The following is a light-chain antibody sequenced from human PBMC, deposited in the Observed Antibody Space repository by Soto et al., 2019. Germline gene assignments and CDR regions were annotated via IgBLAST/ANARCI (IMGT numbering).Light chain of an antibody. CDR2: GAS. Sequence: DFQMTQSPSSLSASVGDRVTITCRTSQGISNYLAWYQQKPGKSPKLLIFGASTLQSGVPSRFSGSGSGTDFALTISGLQPEDVATYYCQRYDNVPLAFGQGTNLEI. V-gene: IGKV1-27*01. CDR3: QRYDNVPLA. J-gene: IGKJ2*01. CDR1: QGISNY.